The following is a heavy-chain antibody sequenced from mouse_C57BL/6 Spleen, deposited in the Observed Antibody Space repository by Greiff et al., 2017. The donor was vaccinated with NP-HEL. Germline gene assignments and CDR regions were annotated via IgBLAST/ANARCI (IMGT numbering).Heavy chain of an antibody. D-gene: IGHD2-4*01. CDR1: GYTFTSYG. CDR3: ARSDYDGITWFAY. CDR2: IYPRSGNT. V-gene: IGHV1-81*01. J-gene: IGHJ3*01. Sequence: LQESGAELARPGASVKLSCKASGYTFTSYGISWVKQRTGQGLEWIGEIYPRSGNTYYNEKFKGKATLTADKSSSTAYMELRSLTSEDSAVYFCARSDYDGITWFAYWGQGTLVTVSA.